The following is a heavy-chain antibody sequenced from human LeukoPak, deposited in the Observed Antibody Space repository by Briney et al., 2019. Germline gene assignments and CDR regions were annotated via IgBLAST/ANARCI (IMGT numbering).Heavy chain of an antibody. Sequence: GGSLRLSCAASGFTFSGSAMNWVRQAPGKGLEWVSYIGSSGGNIYYADSVKGRFTISRDNAKGSLYLQINSLRAEDTAIYYCARGYRFGYDYWGQGTLVTVSS. CDR3: ARGYRFGYDY. CDR1: GFTFSGSA. CDR2: IGSSGGNI. J-gene: IGHJ4*02. D-gene: IGHD5-18*01. V-gene: IGHV3-48*03.